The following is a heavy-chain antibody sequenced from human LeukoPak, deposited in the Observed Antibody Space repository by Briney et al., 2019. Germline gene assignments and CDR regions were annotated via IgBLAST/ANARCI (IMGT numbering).Heavy chain of an antibody. CDR3: ARVDRYHYYLDV. Sequence: ASVKVSCKASGGTFSSYSITWVRQAPGQGLEWMGGIMPLFNTADYAQQFQGRVTITTDESTSTAYMELSSLRFEDTAMYYCARVDRYHYYLDVWGKGTTVTVSS. V-gene: IGHV1-69*05. J-gene: IGHJ6*03. CDR2: IMPLFNTA. CDR1: GGTFSSYS.